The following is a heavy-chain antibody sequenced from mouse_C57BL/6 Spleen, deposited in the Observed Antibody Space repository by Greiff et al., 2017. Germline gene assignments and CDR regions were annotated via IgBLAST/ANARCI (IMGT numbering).Heavy chain of an antibody. V-gene: IGHV1-18*01. Sequence: EVQLQQSGPELVKPGASVQIPCKASGYTFTDYNMDWVKQSHGKSLEWIGDITPNNGGTIYNQKFKGKATLTVDKSSSTAYMELRSLTSEDTAVYYCARKSYYTLDVWGTGTTVTVSS. CDR2: ITPNNGGT. CDR1: GYTFTDYN. CDR3: ARKSYYTLDV. J-gene: IGHJ1*03. D-gene: IGHD2-12*01.